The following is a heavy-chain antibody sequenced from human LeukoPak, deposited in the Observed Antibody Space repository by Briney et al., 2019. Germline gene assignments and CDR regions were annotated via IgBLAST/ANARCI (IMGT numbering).Heavy chain of an antibody. CDR2: ISYDGSNK. V-gene: IGHV3-30-3*01. CDR1: GFTFSSYA. D-gene: IGHD3-10*01. J-gene: IGHJ5*02. Sequence: GRSLRLSCAASGFTFSSYAMHWVRQAPGKGLEWVAVISYDGSNKYYADSVKGRFTISRDNSKNTLYLQMNSLRAEDTAVYYCARHPGPYYYGSGTSVDPWGQGTLVTVSS. CDR3: ARHPGPYYYGSGTSVDP.